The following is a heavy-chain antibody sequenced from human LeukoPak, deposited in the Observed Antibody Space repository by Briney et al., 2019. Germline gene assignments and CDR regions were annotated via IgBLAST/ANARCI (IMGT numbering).Heavy chain of an antibody. CDR2: IYSGGST. V-gene: IGHV3-53*04. J-gene: IGHJ4*02. Sequence: PGGSLRLSCAASGFTFSSNYMSWVRQAPGKGLEWVSVIYSGGSTYYADSVKGRFTISRHNSKNTLYLQMNSLRAEDTAVYYCASSSSAVHFDYWGQGTLVTVSS. CDR1: GFTFSSNY. CDR3: ASSSSAVHFDY. D-gene: IGHD2-2*01.